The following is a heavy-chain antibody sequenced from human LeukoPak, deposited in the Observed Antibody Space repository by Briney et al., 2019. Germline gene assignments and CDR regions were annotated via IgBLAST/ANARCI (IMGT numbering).Heavy chain of an antibody. CDR3: AKDHHSVAGTGDYFDY. CDR1: GFTFSSYA. V-gene: IGHV3-23*01. CDR2: ISGSGGST. D-gene: IGHD6-19*01. J-gene: IGHJ4*02. Sequence: GGSLRLSCAASGFTFSSYAMSWVRQAPGKGLEWVSAISGSGGSTYYADSVKGRFTISRDNSKNTLYLQVNSLRAEDTAVYYCAKDHHSVAGTGDYFDYWGQGTLVTVSS.